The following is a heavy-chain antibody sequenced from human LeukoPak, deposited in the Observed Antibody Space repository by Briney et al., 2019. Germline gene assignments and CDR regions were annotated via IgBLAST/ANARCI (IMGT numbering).Heavy chain of an antibody. CDR2: INPISGGT. V-gene: IGHV1-2*02. J-gene: IGHJ4*02. CDR3: ARASGDYSYFYFDY. D-gene: IGHD4-17*01. CDR1: GYTFTVYY. Sequence: ASVKVSCKASGYTFTVYYMHWVRQAPGQALEWMGWINPISGGTNFAQKFQGRVTMIRDTSISTAYMELSRLRSDDTAVYYCARASGDYSYFYFDYWGQGTLVTVSS.